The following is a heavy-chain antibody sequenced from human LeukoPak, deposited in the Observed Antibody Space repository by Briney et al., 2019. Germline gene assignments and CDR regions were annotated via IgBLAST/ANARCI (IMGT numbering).Heavy chain of an antibody. CDR1: GGSISSSNW. CDR3: AIVSSYEGHDY. J-gene: IGHJ4*02. V-gene: IGHV4-4*02. Sequence: SETLSLTCAVSGGSISSSNWWSWVRQPPGKWLEWIGEIYHSGSTNYNPSLKSRVTISVDKSKNQFSLKLSSVTAADTAVYYCAIVSSYEGHDYWGQGTLVTVSS. CDR2: IYHSGST. D-gene: IGHD5-18*01.